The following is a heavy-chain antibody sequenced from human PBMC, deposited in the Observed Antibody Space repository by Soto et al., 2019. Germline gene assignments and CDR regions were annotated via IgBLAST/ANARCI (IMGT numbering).Heavy chain of an antibody. J-gene: IGHJ6*02. CDR3: AGERAVAGVLCYYYYGMDV. CDR2: IIPIFGTA. CDR1: GGTFSSYA. Sequence: RASVKVSCKASGGTFSSYAISWVRQAPGQGLEWMGGIIPIFGTANYAQKFQGRVTITADESTSTAYMELSSLRSEDTAVYYCAGERAVAGVLCYYYYGMDVWGQGTTVTVSS. D-gene: IGHD6-19*01. V-gene: IGHV1-69*13.